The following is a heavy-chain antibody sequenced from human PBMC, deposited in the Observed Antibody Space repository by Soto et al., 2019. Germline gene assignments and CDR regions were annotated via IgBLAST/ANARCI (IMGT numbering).Heavy chain of an antibody. CDR3: ARHGGLYSSSILYYYYGMDV. D-gene: IGHD6-6*01. CDR2: IDPSDSYT. Sequence: GESRTISGTGSGYSFTSYWTSWWREMPGQCPEXMGRIDPSDSYTNYSPSFQGHVTISADKSISTAYLQWSSLKASDTAMYYCARHGGLYSSSILYYYYGMDVWGQGTTVTVSS. V-gene: IGHV5-10-1*01. CDR1: GYSFTSYW. J-gene: IGHJ6*02.